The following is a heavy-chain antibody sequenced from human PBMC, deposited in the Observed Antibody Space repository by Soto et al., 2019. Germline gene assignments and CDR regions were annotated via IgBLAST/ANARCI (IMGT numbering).Heavy chain of an antibody. Sequence: GGSLRLSCAASGFTFSSYGMHWVRQAPGKGLEWVAVISYDGSNKYYADSVKGRFTNSRDNSKNTLYLQMNSLRAEDTAVYYCAKALEQLWTYYYYYGMDVWGQGTTVTVSS. CDR3: AKALEQLWTYYYYYGMDV. D-gene: IGHD5-18*01. CDR2: ISYDGSNK. J-gene: IGHJ6*02. CDR1: GFTFSSYG. V-gene: IGHV3-30*18.